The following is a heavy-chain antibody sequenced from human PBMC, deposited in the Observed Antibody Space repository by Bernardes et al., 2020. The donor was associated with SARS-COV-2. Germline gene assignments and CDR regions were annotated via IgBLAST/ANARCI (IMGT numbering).Heavy chain of an antibody. CDR1: GEAFRGYY. Sequence: SETLSPTCAVLGEAFRGYYWSWIRQSPGKGLEWIGESNQSGSTNYNPSPTSRVTLSVDTSKNQFSLNLRSLTAADTAVYYWARGTNSVNMILVVIGFTVYFDYWGQGTLVTVSS. CDR2: SNQSGST. CDR3: ARGTNSVNMILVVIGFTVYFDY. D-gene: IGHD3-22*01. V-gene: IGHV4-34*01. J-gene: IGHJ4*02.